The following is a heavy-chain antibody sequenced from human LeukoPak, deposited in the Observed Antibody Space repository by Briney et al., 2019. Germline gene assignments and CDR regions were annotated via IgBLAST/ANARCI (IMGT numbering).Heavy chain of an antibody. D-gene: IGHD6-13*01. CDR2: ISASGISI. V-gene: IGHV3-48*03. CDR3: VPPAAGLHRTISTEYFQH. CDR1: GLTFDSYD. Sequence: GGSLRLSCAAAGLTFDSYDMYWVRQSPGKGPEWVSYISASGISIKYADSVKGRFTISRDNAKNLVYLQMDSLRAEDTAVHYCVPPAAGLHRTISTEYFQHWGQGTPVIVSS. J-gene: IGHJ1*01.